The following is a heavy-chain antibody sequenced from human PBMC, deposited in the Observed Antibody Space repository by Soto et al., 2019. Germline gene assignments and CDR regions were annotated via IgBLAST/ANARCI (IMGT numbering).Heavy chain of an antibody. J-gene: IGHJ4*02. V-gene: IGHV3-23*01. Sequence: EVQLLESGGGLGQPGGSLRLSCAASGFTFSSYDMSWVRQAPGKGLEWVSGISGRGGRTYYADSVKGRFTISRDNSKNTLYLQMKSLRAEDTAVYYCGKDSGRYHFDYWGQGTLVTVSS. CDR1: GFTFSSYD. CDR2: ISGRGGRT. CDR3: GKDSGRYHFDY. D-gene: IGHD2-2*02.